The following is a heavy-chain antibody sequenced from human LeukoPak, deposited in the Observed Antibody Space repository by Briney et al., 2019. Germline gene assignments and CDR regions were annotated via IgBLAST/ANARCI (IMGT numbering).Heavy chain of an antibody. Sequence: GASVKVSCKASGYTFTSYGISWVRQAPGQGLEWMGWISAYNGNTNYAQKLQGRVTMTTDTSTSTAYMVLRSLRSDDTAVYYCARDSPRIAVAGTDDAFDIWGQGTMVTVSS. V-gene: IGHV1-18*01. CDR3: ARDSPRIAVAGTDDAFDI. D-gene: IGHD6-19*01. CDR2: ISAYNGNT. CDR1: GYTFTSYG. J-gene: IGHJ3*02.